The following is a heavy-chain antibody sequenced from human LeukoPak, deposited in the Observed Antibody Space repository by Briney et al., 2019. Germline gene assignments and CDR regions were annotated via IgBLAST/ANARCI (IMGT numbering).Heavy chain of an antibody. J-gene: IGHJ6*03. D-gene: IGHD2-21*01. CDR2: ISSSSSTI. CDR3: AREEIKHTNYYYYYMDV. CDR1: GFTFSSYS. Sequence: GGSLRLSCAASGFTFSSYSMNWVRQAPGKGLEWVSYISSSSSTIYYADSVKGRFTISRDNAKNSLYLQMNSLRAEDTAVYYCAREEIKHTNYYYYYMDVWGKGTTVTVSS. V-gene: IGHV3-48*04.